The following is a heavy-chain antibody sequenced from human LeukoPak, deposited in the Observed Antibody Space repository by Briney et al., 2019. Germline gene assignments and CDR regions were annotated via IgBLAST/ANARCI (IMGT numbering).Heavy chain of an antibody. V-gene: IGHV4-34*01. CDR3: ARDPPRYTSYYYYMDV. CDR2: INHSGST. J-gene: IGHJ6*03. Sequence: SETLSLTCAVYGGSFSGYYWSWIRQPPGKGLEWIGEINHSGSTNYNPSLKSRVTISVDTSKNQFSLKLSSVTAADTAVYYCARDPPRYTSYYYYMDVWGKGTTVTVSS. D-gene: IGHD2-2*02. CDR1: GGSFSGYY.